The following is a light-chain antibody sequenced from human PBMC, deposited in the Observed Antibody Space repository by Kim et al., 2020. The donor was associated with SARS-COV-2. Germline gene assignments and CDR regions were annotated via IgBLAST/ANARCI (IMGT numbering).Light chain of an antibody. V-gene: IGKV1-6*01. Sequence: ASVGDRFTITCRASQGIRNDLAWYQQKPGKAPKLLIYGISSLQSEVPSRFSGRGSGTDFTLTISSLQPEDFATYYCLQDHSFPRTFGQGTKVDIK. CDR2: GIS. CDR3: LQDHSFPRT. J-gene: IGKJ1*01. CDR1: QGIRND.